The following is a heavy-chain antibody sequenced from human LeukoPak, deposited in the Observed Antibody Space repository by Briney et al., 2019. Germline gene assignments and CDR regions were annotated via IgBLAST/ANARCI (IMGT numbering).Heavy chain of an antibody. D-gene: IGHD6-19*01. V-gene: IGHV1-18*01. CDR3: ARGITVGGDHDAFDI. CDR1: GYTFSSYG. J-gene: IGHJ3*02. CDR2: ISTYNRNT. Sequence: GASVKVSCKASGYTFSSYGIIWVRQAPGQGLEWMGWISTYNRNTNYAQKLQGRVTMTTDTSTSTAYMELRTLRSDDTAVYYCARGITVGGDHDAFDIWGQGTMVTVSS.